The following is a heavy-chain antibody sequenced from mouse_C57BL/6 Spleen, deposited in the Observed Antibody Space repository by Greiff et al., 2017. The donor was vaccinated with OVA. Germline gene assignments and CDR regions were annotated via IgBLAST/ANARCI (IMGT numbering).Heavy chain of an antibody. CDR1: GYTFTSYW. D-gene: IGHD2-4*01. CDR3: ARRGDYDDGYAMDY. J-gene: IGHJ4*01. V-gene: IGHV1-55*01. Sequence: QVHVKQPGAELVKPGASVKMSCKASGYTFTSYWITWVKQRPGQGLEWIGDIYPGSGSTNYNEKFKSKATLTVDTSSSTAYMQLSSLTSEDSAVYYCARRGDYDDGYAMDYWGQGTSVTVSS. CDR2: IYPGSGST.